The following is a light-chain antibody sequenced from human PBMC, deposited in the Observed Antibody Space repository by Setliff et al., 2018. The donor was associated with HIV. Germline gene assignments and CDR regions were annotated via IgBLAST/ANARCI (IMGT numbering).Light chain of an antibody. J-gene: IGLJ1*01. V-gene: IGLV2-23*02. CDR1: RSDVGTYNL. Sequence: VLAQPASVSGSPGQSITISCTGTRSDVGTYNLVSWYQQHPGKVPKLTIYEVSKRPSGVSNRFSGSKSDNTASLTISGLQAEDEADYYCCSYVGASIYVFGTGTKVTVL. CDR2: EVS. CDR3: CSYVGASIYV.